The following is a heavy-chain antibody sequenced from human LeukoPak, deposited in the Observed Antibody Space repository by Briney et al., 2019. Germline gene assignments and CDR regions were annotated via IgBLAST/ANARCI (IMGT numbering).Heavy chain of an antibody. CDR3: ARVDTATPYFDY. CDR1: GFTFSNYS. V-gene: IGHV3-21*01. D-gene: IGHD5-18*01. Sequence: GGSLRLSCAASGFTFSNYSMNWVRQAPGKGLEWVSSISSSSSYIYYADSVKGRFTISRDNAKNSLYLQMNSLRAEDTAVYYCARVDTATPYFDYWGQGTLVTVSS. J-gene: IGHJ4*02. CDR2: ISSSSSYI.